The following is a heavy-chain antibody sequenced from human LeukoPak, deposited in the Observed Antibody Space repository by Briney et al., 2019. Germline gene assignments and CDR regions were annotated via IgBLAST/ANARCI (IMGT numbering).Heavy chain of an antibody. Sequence: ASVKVSCKASGYTFTGYYMHWVRQAPGQGLEWMGWINPNSGGTNCAQKFQGRVTMTRDTSISTAYMELSRLRSDDTAVYYCAREGRMATIAFDIWGQGTMVTVSS. J-gene: IGHJ3*02. CDR1: GYTFTGYY. V-gene: IGHV1-2*02. CDR3: AREGRMATIAFDI. D-gene: IGHD5-24*01. CDR2: INPNSGGT.